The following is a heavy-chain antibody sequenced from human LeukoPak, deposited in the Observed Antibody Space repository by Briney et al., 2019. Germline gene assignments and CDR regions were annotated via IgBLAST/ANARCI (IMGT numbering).Heavy chain of an antibody. J-gene: IGHJ4*02. Sequence: GGSLRLSCAASGFTFSSYSMNWVRQAPGKGLEWVSSISSSSSYIYYADSVKGRFTISRDNAKNSLYPQMNSLRAEDTAVYYCARDPDVYGEFDYWGQGTLVTVSS. D-gene: IGHD1-14*01. CDR3: ARDPDVYGEFDY. CDR2: ISSSSSYI. V-gene: IGHV3-21*01. CDR1: GFTFSSYS.